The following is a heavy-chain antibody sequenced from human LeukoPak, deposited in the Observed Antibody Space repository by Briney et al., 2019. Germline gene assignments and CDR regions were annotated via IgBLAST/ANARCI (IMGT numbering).Heavy chain of an antibody. V-gene: IGHV4-34*01. J-gene: IGHJ4*02. D-gene: IGHD3-10*01. CDR1: GGSFSGYY. CDR3: ATLQYYYGSGSYGFDY. Sequence: SETLSLTCAVYGGSFSGYYWSWIRQPPGKGLEWIGEINHSGSTNYNPSLKSRVTISVDTSKNQFSLKLSSVTAADTAAYYCATLQYYYGSGSYGFDYWGQGTLVTVSS. CDR2: INHSGST.